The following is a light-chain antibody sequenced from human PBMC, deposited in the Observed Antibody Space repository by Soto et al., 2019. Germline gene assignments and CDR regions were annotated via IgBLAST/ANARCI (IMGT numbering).Light chain of an antibody. CDR2: GAS. CDR1: QSVSSN. Sequence: EIVMTQSPATLSVSPGERATLSCRASQSVSSNLAWYQQKPGQAPRLLMYGASTRATGIPERFSGSGSGTEFTLTISSLQSEDCAVYYCQQHNNWPPWTLGQGTKVEIK. CDR3: QQHNNWPPWT. J-gene: IGKJ1*01. V-gene: IGKV3-15*01.